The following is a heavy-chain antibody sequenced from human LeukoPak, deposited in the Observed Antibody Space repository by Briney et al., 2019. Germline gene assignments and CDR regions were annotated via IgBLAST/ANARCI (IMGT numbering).Heavy chain of an antibody. Sequence: GGSLRLSCAASGFTFSSYNMNWVRQAPGKGLEWVSYISGRSDTIYYADSVKGRFIISRDNAKNSLYLQMNSLRAEDTAVYYCARRNYGYYFDYWGQGTLVTVSS. D-gene: IGHD3-10*01. J-gene: IGHJ4*02. CDR3: ARRNYGYYFDY. V-gene: IGHV3-48*04. CDR1: GFTFSSYN. CDR2: ISGRSDTI.